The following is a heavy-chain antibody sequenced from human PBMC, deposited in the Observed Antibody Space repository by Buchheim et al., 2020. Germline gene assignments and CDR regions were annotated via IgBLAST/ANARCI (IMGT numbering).Heavy chain of an antibody. Sequence: QVQLQESGPGLVKPSQTLSLTCTVSGGSISSGGHYWSWIRQHPGEGLEWIGYTYYTGTTYYNPSLKSRVTISEYTSKNKFSLKLISVTAADTAVYYCARGSYGENFDHWGQGTL. CDR1: GGSISSGGHY. CDR3: ARGSYGENFDH. J-gene: IGHJ4*02. V-gene: IGHV4-31*03. D-gene: IGHD4-17*01. CDR2: TYYTGTT.